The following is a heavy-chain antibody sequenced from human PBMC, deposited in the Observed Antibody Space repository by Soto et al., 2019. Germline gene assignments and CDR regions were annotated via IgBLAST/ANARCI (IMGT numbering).Heavy chain of an antibody. V-gene: IGHV3-48*02. CDR2: ITSSGDSI. J-gene: IGHJ4*02. CDR1: GFRFSDHS. CDR3: ARLPKGSRVNS. Sequence: EVQLLESGGGLIHPGGSLRLSCVASGFRFSDHSMNWVRQAPGKGLEWVAYITSSGDSIYYADSVKGRFTVSRDNAKNSLFLQMNSLRDEDTAVYYCARLPKGSRVNSWGQGTLVTVSS. D-gene: IGHD3-10*01.